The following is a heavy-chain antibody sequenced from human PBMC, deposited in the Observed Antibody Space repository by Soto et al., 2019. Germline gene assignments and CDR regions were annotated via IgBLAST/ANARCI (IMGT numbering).Heavy chain of an antibody. V-gene: IGHV4-59*01. Sequence: QVQLQESGPGLVKPSETLSLTCTVSGGSISSYYWSWIRQPPGKGLEWIGYIYYSGSTNYNPSLKSRVTISLDTSKNQFSRKLSSVTAADTAVYYGARLRQQLVRGYYYYGMDVWGQGTTVTVSS. J-gene: IGHJ6*02. CDR3: ARLRQQLVRGYYYYGMDV. D-gene: IGHD6-13*01. CDR1: GGSISSYY. CDR2: IYYSGST.